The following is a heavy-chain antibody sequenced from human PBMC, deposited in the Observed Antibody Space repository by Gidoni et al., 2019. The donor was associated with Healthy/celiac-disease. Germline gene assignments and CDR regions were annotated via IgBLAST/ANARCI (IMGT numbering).Heavy chain of an antibody. CDR3: AKRPKLYCSGGSCYDYYGMDV. V-gene: IGHV3-23*01. D-gene: IGHD2-15*01. Sequence: EVQLLESGGGFVQPGGSLCLPCAAPGFTFRRYAMCWGRQAPGKGLEWVSTISGSGGSTNYADSVKGRFTISRDNSKNTLYLQMNSLRAEDTAVYYCAKRPKLYCSGGSCYDYYGMDVWGQGTTVTVSS. J-gene: IGHJ6*02. CDR2: ISGSGGST. CDR1: GFTFRRYA.